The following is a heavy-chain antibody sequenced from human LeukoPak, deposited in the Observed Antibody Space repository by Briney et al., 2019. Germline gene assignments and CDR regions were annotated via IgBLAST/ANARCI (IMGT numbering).Heavy chain of an antibody. CDR2: IYSGGST. CDR3: ASTRRGYFDY. CDR1: GFTVSSNY. J-gene: IGHJ4*02. V-gene: IGHV3-53*01. D-gene: IGHD1-26*01. Sequence: LAGGSLRLSCAASGFTVSSNYMSWVRQAPGKGLEWVSVIYSGGSTYYADSVKGRFTISRDNSKNTLYLQMNSLRAEDTAVYYCASTRRGYFDYWGQGTLVTVSS.